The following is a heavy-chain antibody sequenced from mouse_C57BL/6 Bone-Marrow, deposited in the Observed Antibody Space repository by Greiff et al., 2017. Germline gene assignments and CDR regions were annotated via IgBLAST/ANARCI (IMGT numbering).Heavy chain of an antibody. CDR3: ASALYYDGSSWFAY. CDR1: GYAFSSSW. V-gene: IGHV1-82*01. CDR2: IYPGDGDT. Sequence: QVQLQQSGPELVKPGASVKISCKASGYAFSSSWMNWVKQRPGKGLEWIGRIYPGDGDTNYNGKFKGKATLTADKASSTADMQSSSLKSEDAAVYFCASALYYDGSSWFAYWGQGTLVTVSA. D-gene: IGHD1-1*01. J-gene: IGHJ3*01.